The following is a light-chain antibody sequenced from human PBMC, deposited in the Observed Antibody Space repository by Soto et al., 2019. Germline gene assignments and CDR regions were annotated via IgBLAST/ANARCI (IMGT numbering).Light chain of an antibody. CDR2: EVS. J-gene: IGLJ3*02. CDR1: SSDVGGYNY. Sequence: QSALTQPASVSGSPGQSITISCTGTSSDVGGYNYVSWYQHHPGKDPKVIISEVSNRPSGVSSRFSGCKSGNTASLTISGLQAEDEADYFCSSYIGSSTLVFGGGAKLTVL. CDR3: SSYIGSSTLV. V-gene: IGLV2-14*01.